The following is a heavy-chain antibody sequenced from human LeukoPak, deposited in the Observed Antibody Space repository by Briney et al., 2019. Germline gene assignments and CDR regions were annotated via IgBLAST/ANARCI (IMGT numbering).Heavy chain of an antibody. Sequence: SQTLSLTCTVSGGSISSGGYYWSWIRQHPGKGLEWIGYIYYSGSTYYNPSLKSRVTISVDTSKNHFSLKLSSVTAADTAVYYCARNRDGYNSFDYWGQGTLVTVSS. J-gene: IGHJ4*02. CDR3: ARNRDGYNSFDY. D-gene: IGHD5-24*01. CDR2: IYYSGST. CDR1: GGSISSGGYY. V-gene: IGHV4-31*03.